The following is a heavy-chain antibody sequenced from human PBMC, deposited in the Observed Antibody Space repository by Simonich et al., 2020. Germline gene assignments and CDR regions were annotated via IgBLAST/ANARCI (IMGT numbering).Heavy chain of an antibody. CDR3: TRSLHPYSSSRDY. CDR1: GFTCSGSA. V-gene: IGHV3-73*02. Sequence: EVQLVESWGGLVQPGVSLKLSCAGSGFTCSGSAMHWVRQASGKGLEWVGRIRSKANSYATAYAAAVKGRFTISRDDSKNTAYLQMNSLKTEDTAVYYCTRSLHPYSSSRDYWGQGTLVTVSS. CDR2: IRSKANSYAT. D-gene: IGHD6-13*01. J-gene: IGHJ4*02.